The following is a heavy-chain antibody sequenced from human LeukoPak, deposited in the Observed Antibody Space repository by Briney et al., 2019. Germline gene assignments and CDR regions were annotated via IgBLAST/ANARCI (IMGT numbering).Heavy chain of an antibody. V-gene: IGHV1-2*02. CDR3: ARDREYSSKVAGRKYYFDY. Sequence: GVSVKVSCKASGYTFTGYYMHWVRQAPGQGLEWMGWINPNSGGTNYAQKFQGRVTMTRDTSISTAYMELSRLRSDDTAVYYCARDREYSSKVAGRKYYFDYWGQGTLVTVSS. CDR1: GYTFTGYY. CDR2: INPNSGGT. D-gene: IGHD6-6*01. J-gene: IGHJ4*02.